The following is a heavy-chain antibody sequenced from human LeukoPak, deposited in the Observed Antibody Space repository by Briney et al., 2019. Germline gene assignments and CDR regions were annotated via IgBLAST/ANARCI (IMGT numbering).Heavy chain of an antibody. J-gene: IGHJ4*02. CDR1: GYTFTGYY. V-gene: IGHV1-2*06. CDR3: ARVIDDYVWGSYRPTPIYYFDY. CDR2: INPNSGGT. Sequence: GASVKVSCKASGYTFTGYYMHWVRQAPGQGLEWMGRINPNSGGTNYAQKLQGRVTMTRDTSISTAYMELSRLRSDDTAVYYCARVIDDYVWGSYRPTPIYYFDYWGQGTLVTVSS. D-gene: IGHD3-16*02.